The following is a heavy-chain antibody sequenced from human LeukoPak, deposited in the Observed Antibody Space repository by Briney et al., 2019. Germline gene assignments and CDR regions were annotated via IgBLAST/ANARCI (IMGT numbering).Heavy chain of an antibody. Sequence: FSSSSEFIYYADSVKGRFTISRDNARNSLYLQMNSLRAEDTAVYYCARWLGAIAWPYYFDYWGQGTLVTVSS. CDR3: ARWLGAIAWPYYFDY. J-gene: IGHJ4*02. D-gene: IGHD3-16*02. CDR2: FSSSSEFI. V-gene: IGHV3-21*01.